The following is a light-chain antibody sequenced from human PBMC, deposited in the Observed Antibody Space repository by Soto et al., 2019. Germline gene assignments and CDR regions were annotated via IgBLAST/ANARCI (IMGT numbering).Light chain of an antibody. V-gene: IGLV1-44*01. Sequence: QSVLTQPPSASGTPGQRVTISCCGSSFNIGSNTVNWYQQLPGTAPKLLIYSNSQRPSGVPDRFSGSKSGTAASLAISGLQSEDEADYSCAAWDDSLKEPVFGGGTQLTVL. CDR3: AAWDDSLKEPV. CDR1: SFNIGSNT. CDR2: SNS. J-gene: IGLJ7*01.